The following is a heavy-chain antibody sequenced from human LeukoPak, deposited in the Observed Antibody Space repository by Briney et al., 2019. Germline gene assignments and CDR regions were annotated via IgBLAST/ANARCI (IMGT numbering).Heavy chain of an antibody. CDR3: TTAHGRDLQYFQH. Sequence: GGSLRLSCAASGFTFSNAWMNWVRQAPGKGLEWVGRIKSKADGGTTDCSAPVKARFTISRDDSKNTLYLQMNSLKTEDTAPYYCTTAHGRDLQYFQHWGQGPLVTVSS. CDR2: IKSKADGGTT. CDR1: GFTFSNAW. V-gene: IGHV3-15*07. J-gene: IGHJ1*01.